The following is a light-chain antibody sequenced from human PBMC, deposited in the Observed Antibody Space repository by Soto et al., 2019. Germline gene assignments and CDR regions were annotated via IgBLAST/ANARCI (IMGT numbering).Light chain of an antibody. CDR3: SLYSSNGSLI. CDR2: EVN. J-gene: IGLJ1*01. CDR1: SRDVGDYNY. V-gene: IGLV2-14*01. Sequence: QSALTQPASVSGSPGQSITISCTGTSRDVGDYNYVSWYQHHPGKAPKLLIFEVNNRPSGVSNRFSGSTSGNTASLTISGLQAEDETDYFCSLYSSNGSLIFGPGTKVTVL.